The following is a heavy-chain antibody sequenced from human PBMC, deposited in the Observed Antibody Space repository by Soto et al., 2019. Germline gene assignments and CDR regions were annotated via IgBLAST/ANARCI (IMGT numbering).Heavy chain of an antibody. J-gene: IGHJ5*02. V-gene: IGHV4-59*01. D-gene: IGHD3-16*01. CDR3: VRGAAAGRSNWFDP. CDR1: GGSISTYY. Sequence: PSETLSLTCTVSGGSISTYYWSWIRQSPVKGLEWIAYISYSGSTNSHPALKSRVTISVDTSKNQFSLKLSSVTAADTAVYYCVRGAAAGRSNWFDPWGQGTRVTVSS. CDR2: ISYSGST.